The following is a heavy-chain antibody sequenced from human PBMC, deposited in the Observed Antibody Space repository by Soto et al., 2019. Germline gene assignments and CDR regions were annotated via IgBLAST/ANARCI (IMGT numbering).Heavy chain of an antibody. V-gene: IGHV1-18*01. CDR2: ISAYNGNT. D-gene: IGHD3-9*01. CDR1: GYTFTSYG. Sequence: GASVKVSCKASGYTFTSYGISWVRQAPGQGLEWMGWISAYNGNTNYAQKLQGRVTMTTDTSTSTAYMELRSLRSDDTAVYYCARNEKTSRYYDILTGYYGYYYYYYMDVWGKGTTVTVSS. CDR3: ARNEKTSRYYDILTGYYGYYYYYYMDV. J-gene: IGHJ6*03.